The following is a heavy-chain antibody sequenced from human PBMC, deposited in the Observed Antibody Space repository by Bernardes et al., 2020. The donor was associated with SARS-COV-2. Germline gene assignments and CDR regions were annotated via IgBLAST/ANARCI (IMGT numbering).Heavy chain of an antibody. J-gene: IGHJ5*02. V-gene: IGHV4-39*01. D-gene: IGHD6-19*01. CDR2: IYYSGST. Sequence: SETLSLTCTVSGGSISSSSYYWGWIRQPPGKGLEWIGSIYYSGSTYYNPSLKSRVTISVDTSKNQFSLKLSSVTAADTAVYYCANHLVATSSGWYNNWFDPWGQGTLVTVSS. CDR3: ANHLVATSSGWYNNWFDP. CDR1: GGSISSSSYY.